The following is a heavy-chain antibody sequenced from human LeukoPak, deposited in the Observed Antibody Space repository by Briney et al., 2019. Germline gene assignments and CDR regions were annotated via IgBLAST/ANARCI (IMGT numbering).Heavy chain of an antibody. J-gene: IGHJ4*02. Sequence: SETLSLTCAVYGGSFSGYYWSWIRQPPGKGLEWIGEINHSGSTYYNPSLKSRVTISVDTSKNQFSLKLSSVTAADTAVYYCARGGHDSSGFWRDYWGQGTLVTVSS. CDR1: GGSFSGYY. D-gene: IGHD3-22*01. CDR3: ARGGHDSSGFWRDY. V-gene: IGHV4-34*09. CDR2: INHSGST.